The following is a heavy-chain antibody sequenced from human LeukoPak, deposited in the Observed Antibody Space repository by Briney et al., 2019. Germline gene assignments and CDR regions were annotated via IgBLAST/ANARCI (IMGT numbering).Heavy chain of an antibody. V-gene: IGHV4-38-2*02. CDR3: ARTTDSSGFSSFQH. CDR1: GHSVINSFY. J-gene: IGHJ1*01. Sequence: SETLSLTCTVSGHSVINSFYWGWIRQPPGKGPEWIGSIYHSGSTYYNPSLKSRVTISIDTSKNQFSLRLNSVTAADTAVYYCARTTDSSGFSSFQHWGQGTLVTVSS. D-gene: IGHD3-22*01. CDR2: IYHSGST.